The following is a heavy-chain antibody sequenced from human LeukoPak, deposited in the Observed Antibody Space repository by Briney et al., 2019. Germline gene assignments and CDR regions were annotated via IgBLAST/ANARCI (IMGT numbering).Heavy chain of an antibody. CDR1: GFTFSSYW. Sequence: GGSLRLSCAASGFTFSSYWMSWVRQAPGKGLEWVANIKQDGSEKYYVDSVKDRFTISRDNAKNSLYLQMNSLRAEDTAVYYCARRYYDFWSGYCQCFDYWGQGTLVTVSS. CDR3: ARRYYDFWSGYCQCFDY. J-gene: IGHJ4*02. D-gene: IGHD3-3*01. CDR2: IKQDGSEK. V-gene: IGHV3-7*01.